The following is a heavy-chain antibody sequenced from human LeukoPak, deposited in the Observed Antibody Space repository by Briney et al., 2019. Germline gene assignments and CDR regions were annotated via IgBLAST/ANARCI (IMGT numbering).Heavy chain of an antibody. V-gene: IGHV3-48*02. Sequence: SGGSLRLSCAASGFTFSSYSMNWVRQAPGKGLEWVSYITSSSPTIYYADSVKGRFTISRDNAKNSLYLQMNSLRDEDTALYYCARDALGGFDHWGRGTLVTVSS. CDR2: ITSSSPTI. D-gene: IGHD3-10*01. CDR3: ARDALGGFDH. CDR1: GFTFSSYS. J-gene: IGHJ4*02.